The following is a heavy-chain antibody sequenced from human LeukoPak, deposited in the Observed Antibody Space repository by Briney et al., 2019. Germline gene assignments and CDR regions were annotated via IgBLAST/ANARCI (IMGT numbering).Heavy chain of an antibody. V-gene: IGHV5-51*01. J-gene: IGHJ4*02. CDR1: GYSFTSYW. Sequence: GESLKISCKGSGYSFTSYWIGWVRQMPGKGLEWMGIIYPGDSDTRYSPPFQGQVTISADKSISTAYLQWSSLKASDTAMYYCARHDYPYYYDSSGYSSPTTYWGQGTLVTVSS. D-gene: IGHD3-22*01. CDR3: ARHDYPYYYDSSGYSSPTTY. CDR2: IYPGDSDT.